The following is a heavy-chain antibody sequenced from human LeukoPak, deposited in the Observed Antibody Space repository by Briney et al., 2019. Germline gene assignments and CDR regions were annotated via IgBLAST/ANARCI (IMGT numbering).Heavy chain of an antibody. Sequence: SETLSLTCTVSGGSISSYYWSWIRQPPGKGLEWIGYIYYSGSTNYNPSLKSRVTISVDTSKNQFSLKPSSVTAADTAVYYCARDAGSGSLSQFDYWGQGTLVTVSS. CDR2: IYYSGST. J-gene: IGHJ4*02. D-gene: IGHD3-10*01. CDR1: GGSISSYY. CDR3: ARDAGSGSLSQFDY. V-gene: IGHV4-59*01.